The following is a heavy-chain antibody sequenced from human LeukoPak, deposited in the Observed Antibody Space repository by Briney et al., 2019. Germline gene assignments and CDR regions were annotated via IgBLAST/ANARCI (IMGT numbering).Heavy chain of an antibody. D-gene: IGHD5-24*01. Sequence: GESLKISCKGSGYSFTSYWIGWVRQMPGKGLEWMGIIYPGESDTRYSPSFQGQVTISADKSISTAYLQWNSLKASDTAMYYCATPPMATTSGAFDIWGQGTMVTVSS. CDR3: ATPPMATTSGAFDI. CDR1: GYSFTSYW. J-gene: IGHJ3*02. CDR2: IYPGESDT. V-gene: IGHV5-51*01.